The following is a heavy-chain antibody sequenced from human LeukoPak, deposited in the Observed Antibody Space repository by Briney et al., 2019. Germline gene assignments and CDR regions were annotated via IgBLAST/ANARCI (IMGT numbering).Heavy chain of an antibody. CDR2: ISWDGGST. Sequence: GGSLRLSCAASGFTFDDYAMHWVRQAPGKGLEWVSLISWDGGSTYYADSVKGRFTISRDNSKNSLYLQMNSLRAEDTALYYCAKGGYYDILTGCDYWGQGTLVTVSS. CDR1: GFTFDDYA. D-gene: IGHD3-9*01. J-gene: IGHJ4*02. CDR3: AKGGYYDILTGCDY. V-gene: IGHV3-43D*03.